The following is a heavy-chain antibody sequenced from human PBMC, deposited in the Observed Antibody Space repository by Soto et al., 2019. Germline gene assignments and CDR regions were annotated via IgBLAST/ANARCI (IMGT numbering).Heavy chain of an antibody. D-gene: IGHD1-1*01. J-gene: IGHJ6*02. V-gene: IGHV4-34*01. Sequence: SETLSLTCAVYGGSFSGYYWSWIRQPPGKGLEWIGEINHSGSTNYNPSLKSRVTISVDTSKNQFSLKLSSVTAADTAVYYCARLRFFGTRYYYGMDVWGQGTTVTVSS. CDR3: ARLRFFGTRYYYGMDV. CDR1: GGSFSGYY. CDR2: INHSGST.